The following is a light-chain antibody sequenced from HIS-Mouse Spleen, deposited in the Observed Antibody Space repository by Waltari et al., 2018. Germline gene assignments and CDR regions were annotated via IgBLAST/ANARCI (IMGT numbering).Light chain of an antibody. CDR1: SSDVGGYNY. J-gene: IGLJ2*01. CDR3: SSYTSSSTVV. Sequence: QSALTQPASASGSPGQSITISCTGTSSDVGGYNYVSWYQQHPGKAPKLMIYEVSNRPSGVSNRVSGSKSGNTASLTISGLQAEDEADYYCSSYTSSSTVVFGGGTKLTVL. V-gene: IGLV2-14*01. CDR2: EVS.